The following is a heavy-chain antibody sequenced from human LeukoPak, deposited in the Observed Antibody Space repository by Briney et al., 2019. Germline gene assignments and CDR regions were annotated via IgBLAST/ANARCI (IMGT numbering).Heavy chain of an antibody. D-gene: IGHD6-13*01. Sequence: TGGSLRLSCAASGFTFSSYAMSWVRQAPGKGLEWVSAISGSGDSTYYADSVKGRFTISRDNSKNTLYLQMNSLRAEDTAVYYCAKDSGYSSSFSDYWGQGTLVTVSS. CDR3: AKDSGYSSSFSDY. CDR1: GFTFSSYA. CDR2: ISGSGDST. V-gene: IGHV3-23*01. J-gene: IGHJ4*02.